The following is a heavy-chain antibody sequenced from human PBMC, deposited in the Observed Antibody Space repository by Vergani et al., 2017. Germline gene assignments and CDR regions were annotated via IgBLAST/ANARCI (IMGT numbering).Heavy chain of an antibody. V-gene: IGHV5-51*01. CDR3: ARLLGVGLPPGDILTGTNWFDP. CDR2: IYPGDSDT. Sequence: EVQLVQSGAEVKKPGESLTISCKGSGYSFTSYWIGWVRQMPGKGLDWMGIIYPGDSDTRYSPSFQGQVTISADKSISTAYLQWSSLKASDTAMYYCARLLGVGLPPGDILTGTNWFDPWGQGTLVTVSS. J-gene: IGHJ5*02. CDR1: GYSFTSYW. D-gene: IGHD3-9*01.